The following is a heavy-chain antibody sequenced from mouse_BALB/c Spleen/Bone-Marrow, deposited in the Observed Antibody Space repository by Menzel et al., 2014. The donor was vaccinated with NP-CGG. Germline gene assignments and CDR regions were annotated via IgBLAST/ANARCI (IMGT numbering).Heavy chain of an antibody. V-gene: IGHV15-2*02. CDR2: ILPSIGRT. CDR1: ESEVFPIAY. CDR3: ARRGSSGAMDY. J-gene: IGHJ4*01. Sequence: QVQLQQSGSELRSPGSSVKLSCKGLESEVFPIAYMRWVRQKPGHGFEWIGAILPSIGRTIYGEKFEDKATLDADKGSNTAYLEVNSLTSEDSDIYYCARRGSSGAMDYWGQGTSVTVSS.